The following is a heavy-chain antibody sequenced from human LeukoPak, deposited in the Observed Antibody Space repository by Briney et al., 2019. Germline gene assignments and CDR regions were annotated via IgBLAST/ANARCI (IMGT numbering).Heavy chain of an antibody. CDR2: IKEDGSAR. J-gene: IGHJ4*02. CDR3: ARDPRDDHNSLDY. Sequence: GGSLRLSCAASGFSFSNYWMSWVRQSPEKGLEWVANIKEDGSARYYVDSVKGRFTISRDNPKNSLYLQMGSLRADDTAMYYCARDPRDDHNSLDYWGQGTQVTVSS. D-gene: IGHD5-24*01. V-gene: IGHV3-7*03. CDR1: GFSFSNYW.